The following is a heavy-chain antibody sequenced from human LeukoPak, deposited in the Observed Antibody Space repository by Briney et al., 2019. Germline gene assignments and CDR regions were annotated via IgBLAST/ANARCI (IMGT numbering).Heavy chain of an antibody. CDR3: AKPGSNYYDSSGYLNYFDY. J-gene: IGHJ4*02. CDR2: ISGRGDTI. Sequence: GGSLRLSCAASGFTFNNFAMNWARQAPGKGLEWVSAISGRGDTIFYADSVKGRFTISRDNSKNTLYLQMNSLRAEDTAVYYCAKPGSNYYDSSGYLNYFDYWGQGTLVTVSS. CDR1: GFTFNNFA. D-gene: IGHD3-22*01. V-gene: IGHV3-23*01.